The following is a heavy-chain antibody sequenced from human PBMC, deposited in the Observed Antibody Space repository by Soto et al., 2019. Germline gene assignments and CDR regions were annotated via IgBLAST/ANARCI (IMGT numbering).Heavy chain of an antibody. V-gene: IGHV1-69*13. CDR2: IIPIFGTA. Sequence: SVKVSCKASGGTFSSYAISWVRQAPGQGLEWMGGIIPIFGTANYAQKFQGRVTITADESTSTAYMGLSSLRSEDTAVYYCAREMYNWNYGRGYYYYYGMDVWGQGTTVTVSS. D-gene: IGHD1-7*01. CDR3: AREMYNWNYGRGYYYYYGMDV. J-gene: IGHJ6*02. CDR1: GGTFSSYA.